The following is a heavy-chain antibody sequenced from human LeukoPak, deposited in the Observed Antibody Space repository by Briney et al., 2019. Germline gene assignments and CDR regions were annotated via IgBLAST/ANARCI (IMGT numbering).Heavy chain of an antibody. CDR2: INSDGSST. CDR1: GFTFSSYW. V-gene: IGHV3-74*01. CDR3: AKVTGGDMITYGGLDY. Sequence: GGSLRLSCAASGFTFSSYWMHWVRQAPGKGLVWVSHINSDGSSTNYADSVKGRFTISRDNAKNTLYLQMNSLRAEDTAVYYCAKVTGGDMITYGGLDYWGQGTLVTVSS. J-gene: IGHJ4*02. D-gene: IGHD3-16*01.